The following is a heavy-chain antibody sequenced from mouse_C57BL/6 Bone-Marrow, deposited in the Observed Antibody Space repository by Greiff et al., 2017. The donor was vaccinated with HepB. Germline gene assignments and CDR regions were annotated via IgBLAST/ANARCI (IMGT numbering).Heavy chain of an antibody. J-gene: IGHJ3*01. CDR2: INPSSGYT. V-gene: IGHV1-4*01. D-gene: IGHD4-1*01. Sequence: VQLQQSGAELARPGASVKMSCKASGYTFTSYTMHWVKQRPGQGLEWIGYINPSSGYTKYNQKFKDKATLTADKSSSTAYMQLSSLTSEDSAVYYCERSPNWSWFAYWGQGTLVTVSA. CDR3: ERSPNWSWFAY. CDR1: GYTFTSYT.